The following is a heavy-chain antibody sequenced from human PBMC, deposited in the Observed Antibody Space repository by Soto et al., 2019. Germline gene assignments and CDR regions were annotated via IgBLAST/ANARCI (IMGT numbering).Heavy chain of an antibody. J-gene: IGHJ4*02. CDR3: ARQAQHSSSFNY. CDR2: IYYSGST. D-gene: IGHD6-6*01. CDR1: GGSISSSSYY. V-gene: IGHV4-39*01. Sequence: PSETLSLTCTVSGGSISSSSYYWGWIRQPPGKGLEWIGSIYYSGSTYYNPSLKSRVTISVDTSKNQFSLKLSSVTAADTAVYYCARQAQHSSSFNYWGQGTLVTVSS.